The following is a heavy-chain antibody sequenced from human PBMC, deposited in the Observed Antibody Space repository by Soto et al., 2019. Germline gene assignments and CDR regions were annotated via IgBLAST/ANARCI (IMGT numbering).Heavy chain of an antibody. CDR1: GGSFSGYF. CDR3: VRGQWLPRGEY. CDR2: INHSGST. D-gene: IGHD6-19*01. J-gene: IGHJ4*02. V-gene: IGHV4-34*01. Sequence: QVQLQQWGAGLLKPSETLSLTCAVYGGSFSGYFWTWIRQPPGKVLEWIGEINHSGSTNYNPSLKSRVTISVDTSENQFSLRLTSVTAADTAVYYCVRGQWLPRGEYWGQGTLVTVSS.